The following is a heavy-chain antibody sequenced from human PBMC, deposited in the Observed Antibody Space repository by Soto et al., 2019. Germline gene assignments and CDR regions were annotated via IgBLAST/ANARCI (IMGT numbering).Heavy chain of an antibody. CDR1: GFNFGVYW. CDR3: AQNGQWLATPPVA. CDR2: IKFDASEK. Sequence: LRLSCAASGFNFGVYWMSWVRQAPGKGLEWVATIKFDASEKKFVDSVKGRFTMSRDNTKNSLSLQMDSLRAEDTAVYYCAQNGQWLATPPVAWGQGSLVTVPQ. V-gene: IGHV3-7*01. D-gene: IGHD6-19*01. J-gene: IGHJ4*02.